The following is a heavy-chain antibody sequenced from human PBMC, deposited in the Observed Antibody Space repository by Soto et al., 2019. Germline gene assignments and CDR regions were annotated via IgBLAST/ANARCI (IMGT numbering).Heavy chain of an antibody. J-gene: IGHJ4*02. Sequence: PSETLSPTCTVSGGSTSSSSYYWGWLRQPPGKGLEWFGRIFYGGSTYYNLSLKSRVTISVDTSKNQFSLTLSPVTAAATTVYYCARARREDSVVVVAAFDSLPSYFDYWGPGALVTVSS. CDR2: IFYGGST. CDR3: ARARREDSVVVVAAFDSLPSYFDY. V-gene: IGHV4-39*01. CDR1: GGSTSSSSYY. D-gene: IGHD2-15*01.